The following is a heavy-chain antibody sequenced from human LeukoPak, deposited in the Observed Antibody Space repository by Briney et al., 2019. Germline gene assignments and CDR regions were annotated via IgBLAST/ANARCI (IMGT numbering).Heavy chain of an antibody. V-gene: IGHV4-30-4*01. CDR2: IYYSGST. D-gene: IGHD2/OR15-2a*01. CDR3: ARGGMTFHNWFDP. Sequence: SQTLSLTCTVSDGSISSGDYYWSWIRQPPGKGLEWIGYIYYSGSTYYNPSLKSRVTISVDTSKNQFSLKLSSVTAADTAVYYCARGGMTFHNWFDPWGQGTLVTVSS. J-gene: IGHJ5*02. CDR1: DGSISSGDYY.